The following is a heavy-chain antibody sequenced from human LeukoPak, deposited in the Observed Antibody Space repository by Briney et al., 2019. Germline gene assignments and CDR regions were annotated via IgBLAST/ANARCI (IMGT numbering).Heavy chain of an antibody. J-gene: IGHJ4*02. CDR2: MSAYNGNT. Sequence: ASVKVSCKASGYTFTSYGISWVRQAPGQGLEWMGWMSAYNGNTNYAQKLQGRVTMTTDTSTSTAYMELRSLRSDDTAVYYCARDPGLFMITFGPFDYWGQGTLVTVSS. CDR1: GYTFTSYG. V-gene: IGHV1-18*01. D-gene: IGHD3-16*01. CDR3: ARDPGLFMITFGPFDY.